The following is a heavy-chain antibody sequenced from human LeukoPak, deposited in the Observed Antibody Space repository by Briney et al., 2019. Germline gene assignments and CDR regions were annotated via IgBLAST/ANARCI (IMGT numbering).Heavy chain of an antibody. Sequence: SQTLSLTCTVSGDSLSSGSFYWSWIRQAAGKGLEWIGRVSSSGRTTYNPSLKSRVTMSVDTSKNQFSLKLSSVTAADTAVYYCARDHRGTLFWGQGTLVTVSS. CDR3: ARDHRGTLF. D-gene: IGHD3-10*01. CDR2: VSSSGRT. CDR1: GDSLSSGSFY. V-gene: IGHV4-61*02. J-gene: IGHJ4*02.